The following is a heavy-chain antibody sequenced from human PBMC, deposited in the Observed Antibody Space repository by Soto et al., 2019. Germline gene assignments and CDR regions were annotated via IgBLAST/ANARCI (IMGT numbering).Heavy chain of an antibody. CDR3: ATRSSRRPFDI. CDR2: IKSDGSST. CDR1: GFNISNHW. Sequence: GSLRLSSAASGFNISNHWMRWIRQAPGKGLVWVSRIKSDGSSTTYADSVKGRFTISRDNAKNTLYLQMNSLRAEDTAVYYCATRSSRRPFDIWGQGTMVTVSS. D-gene: IGHD1-26*01. V-gene: IGHV3-74*01. J-gene: IGHJ3*02.